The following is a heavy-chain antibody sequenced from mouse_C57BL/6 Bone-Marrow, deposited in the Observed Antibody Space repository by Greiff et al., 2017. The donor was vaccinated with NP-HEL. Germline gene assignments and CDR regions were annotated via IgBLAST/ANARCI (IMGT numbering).Heavy chain of an antibody. D-gene: IGHD2-12*01. Sequence: VQRVESGPGLVAPSQSLSITCTVSGFSLTSYGVDWVRQSPGKGLEWLGVIWGVGSTNYNSALKSRLSISKDNSKSQVFLKMNSLQTDDTAMYYCAGRRYAMDYWGQGTSVTVSS. CDR1: GFSLTSYG. J-gene: IGHJ4*01. CDR3: AGRRYAMDY. CDR2: IWGVGST. V-gene: IGHV2-6*01.